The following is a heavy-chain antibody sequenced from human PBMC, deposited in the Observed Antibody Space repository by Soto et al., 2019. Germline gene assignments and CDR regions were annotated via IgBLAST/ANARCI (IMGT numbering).Heavy chain of an antibody. Sequence: EVQLLESGGGLVQPGGSLRLSCAASGFTFSSYAMSWVRQAPGKGLEWVSAISGSGGSTYYADSVKGRFTISRDNSKNTLHLEMSSLGAEGTAVYYCAKDRFTMVRGVIMAPDAFDIWGQGTMVTVSS. J-gene: IGHJ3*02. CDR3: AKDRFTMVRGVIMAPDAFDI. V-gene: IGHV3-23*01. D-gene: IGHD3-10*01. CDR2: ISGSGGST. CDR1: GFTFSSYA.